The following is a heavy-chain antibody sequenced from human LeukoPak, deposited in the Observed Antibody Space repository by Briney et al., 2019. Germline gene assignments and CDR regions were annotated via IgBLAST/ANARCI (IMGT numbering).Heavy chain of an antibody. CDR3: AREYYYDSSGYSVDYYYYGMDV. V-gene: IGHV1-46*01. CDR1: GYTFTSNY. J-gene: IGHJ6*02. D-gene: IGHD3-22*01. CDR2: IYPRDGST. Sequence: ASVKVSCKASGYTFTSNYIHWVRQAPGQGLEWMGMIYPRDGSTSYAQKFQGRVTVTRDTSTSTAYMELSRLRSDDTAVYFCAREYYYDSSGYSVDYYYYGMDVWGQGTTVTVSS.